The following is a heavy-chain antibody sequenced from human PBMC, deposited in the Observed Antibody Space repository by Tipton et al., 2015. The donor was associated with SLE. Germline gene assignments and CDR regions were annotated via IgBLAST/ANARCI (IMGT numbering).Heavy chain of an antibody. CDR1: GGSISSGGYS. CDR2: IYHSGST. D-gene: IGHD5-24*01. Sequence: TLSLTCAVSGGSISSGGYSWSCIRQPPGKGLEWIGYIYHSGSTSYNTSLKSRVTISVDRSKNQFSLKLSSVTAAATAVYYCERDSGGMATMGGMDVWGQGTTVTVSS. J-gene: IGHJ6*02. V-gene: IGHV4-30-2*01. CDR3: ERDSGGMATMGGMDV.